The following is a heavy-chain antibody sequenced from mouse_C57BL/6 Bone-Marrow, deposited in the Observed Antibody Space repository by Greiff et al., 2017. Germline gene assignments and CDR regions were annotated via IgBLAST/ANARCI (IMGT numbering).Heavy chain of an antibody. D-gene: IGHD1-1*02. CDR1: GYTFTSYW. J-gene: IGHJ3*01. CDR3: GRHGGAWFAY. Sequence: QVQLQQPGAELVKPGASVKLSCKASGYTFTSYWMHWVKQRPGQGLEWIGMIHPNSGSTNYNEKFKSKATLTVDKSSSTAYMQLSSLTSEDSAVXYCGRHGGAWFAYWGQGTLVTVSA. V-gene: IGHV1-64*01. CDR2: IHPNSGST.